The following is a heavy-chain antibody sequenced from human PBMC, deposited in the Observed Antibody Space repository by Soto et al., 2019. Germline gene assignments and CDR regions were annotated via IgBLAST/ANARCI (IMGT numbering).Heavy chain of an antibody. V-gene: IGHV3-30-3*01. J-gene: IGHJ3*02. D-gene: IGHD6-6*01. CDR1: GFTFSSYA. CDR2: ISYDGSNK. Sequence: QVQLVESGGGVVQPGRSLRLSCAASGFTFSSYAMHWVRQAPGKGLEWVAVISYDGSNKYYADSVKGRFTISRDNSKNTLYLQMNSRRAEDTAVYYCAREEYSSSNSYAFDIWGQGTMVTVSS. CDR3: AREEYSSSNSYAFDI.